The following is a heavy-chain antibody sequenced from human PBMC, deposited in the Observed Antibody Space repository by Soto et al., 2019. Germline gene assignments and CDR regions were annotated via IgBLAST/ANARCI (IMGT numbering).Heavy chain of an antibody. J-gene: IGHJ4*02. Sequence: SVKVSCKASGGTFSSYAISWVRQAPGQGLEWMGGIIPIFGTPKYAQKFQGRVTIIADESTTTAYMELTSLRSEDTAVYYCATPSHDDNGGYYLPFDCWGQGTLVTVSS. CDR1: GGTFSSYA. V-gene: IGHV1-69*13. D-gene: IGHD3-22*01. CDR3: ATPSHDDNGGYYLPFDC. CDR2: IIPIFGTP.